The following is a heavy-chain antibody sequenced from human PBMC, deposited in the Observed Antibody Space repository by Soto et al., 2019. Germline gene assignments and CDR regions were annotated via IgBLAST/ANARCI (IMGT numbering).Heavy chain of an antibody. J-gene: IGHJ4*02. CDR3: ARGNFDY. Sequence: QVQLVESGGGVVQPGRSLRLSCAASGFTFSSYAMHWVRQAPGKGLEWVAVISYDGSNKYYADSVKGRFTISRDNSKNPLYLQMNSLRAEDTAVYYCARGNFDYWGQGTLVTVSS. CDR1: GFTFSSYA. CDR2: ISYDGSNK. V-gene: IGHV3-30-3*01.